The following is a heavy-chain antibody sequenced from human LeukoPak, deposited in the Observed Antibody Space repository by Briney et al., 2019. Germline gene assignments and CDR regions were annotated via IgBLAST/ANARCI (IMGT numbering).Heavy chain of an antibody. CDR3: AKPARTDYADY. CDR2: ISGSGDRL. J-gene: IGHJ4*02. D-gene: IGHD1-14*01. Sequence: PGGTLRLSCAGSGFTFSSYGMSWVRQAPGKGLEWVSAISGSGDRLYYADSMKGRFTISRDNSMNTLYLQVNSLRAEDTAVYYCAKPARTDYADYWGQGTLVTVSS. V-gene: IGHV3-23*01. CDR1: GFTFSSYG.